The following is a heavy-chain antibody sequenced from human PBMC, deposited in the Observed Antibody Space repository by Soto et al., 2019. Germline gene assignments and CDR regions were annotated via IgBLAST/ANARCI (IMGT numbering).Heavy chain of an antibody. CDR3: ARAQLSSSLDSYYYYGMDV. D-gene: IGHD6-13*01. J-gene: IGHJ6*02. Sequence: EVKLVESGGGLVKPGGSLRLSCAASGFTCSSYSMNWVRQAPGKGLEWVSYISSSSSDIYYADSVKGRFTISRDNATNSLSLQLHSLRAAETVVYYCARAQLSSSLDSYYYYGMDVWGQGTTVTVS. CDR2: ISSSSSDI. CDR1: GFTCSSYS. V-gene: IGHV3-21*01.